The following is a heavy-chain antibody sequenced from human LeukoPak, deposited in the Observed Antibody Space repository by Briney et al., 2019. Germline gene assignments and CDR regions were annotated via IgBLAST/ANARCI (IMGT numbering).Heavy chain of an antibody. CDR3: ARGTSWAYYYMDV. D-gene: IGHD2-2*01. J-gene: IGHJ6*04. V-gene: IGHV4-59*01. CDR2: IYYTGTT. CDR1: GGSISTYY. Sequence: PSETLSLTCTVSGGSISTYYWSWIRQPPGKGLEWIGYIYYTGTTNYNPSLKSRVTITVDTSKNQFSLKLSSVTAADTAVYYCARGTSWAYYYMDVWGKGTTVTVSS.